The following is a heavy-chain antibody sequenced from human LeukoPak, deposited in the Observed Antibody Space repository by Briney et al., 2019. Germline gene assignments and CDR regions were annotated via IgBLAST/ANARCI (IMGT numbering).Heavy chain of an antibody. D-gene: IGHD1-14*01. J-gene: IGHJ4*02. CDR2: VSGDAIHT. Sequence: GSLRLSCAASGFTFSSYPMSWVRQAPGEGVEWVSAVSGDAIHTLYAGSVKGRFTISRDNSRNTLYLQMNGLSAGDMAIYYCAKKRGPVPGTHAFDHWGQGTLVTVSS. CDR3: AKKRGPVPGTHAFDH. V-gene: IGHV3-23*01. CDR1: GFTFSSYP.